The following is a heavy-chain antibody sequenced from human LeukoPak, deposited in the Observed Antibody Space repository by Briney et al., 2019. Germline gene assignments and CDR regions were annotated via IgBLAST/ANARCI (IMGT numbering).Heavy chain of an antibody. V-gene: IGHV1-46*01. J-gene: IGHJ4*02. CDR3: ARQIYCSGGSCNFDY. D-gene: IGHD2-15*01. CDR2: INPSGGST. CDR1: GYTFTSYY. Sequence: GASVKVSCKASGYTFTSYYMHWVRQAPGQGLEWMGIINPSGGSTSYAQKFQGRVTITADESTSTAYMELSSLRSEGTAVYYCARQIYCSGGSCNFDYWGQGTLVTVSS.